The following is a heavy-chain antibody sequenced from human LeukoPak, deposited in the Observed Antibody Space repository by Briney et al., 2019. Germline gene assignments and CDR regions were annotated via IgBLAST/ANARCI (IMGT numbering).Heavy chain of an antibody. D-gene: IGHD2-2*02. CDR1: GYTFTSYG. CDR3: ARGFRLSAIEDWFDP. CDR2: ISAYNGNT. V-gene: IGHV1-18*01. J-gene: IGHJ5*02. Sequence: ASVKVFCKASGYTFTSYGISWVRQAPGQGLEWMGWISAYNGNTNYAQKLQGRVTMTTDTSTSTAYMELRSLRSDDTAVYYCARGFRLSAIEDWFDPWGQGTLVTVSS.